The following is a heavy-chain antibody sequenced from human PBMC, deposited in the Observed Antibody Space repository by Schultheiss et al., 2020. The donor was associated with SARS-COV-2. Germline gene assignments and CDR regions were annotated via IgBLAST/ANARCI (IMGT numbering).Heavy chain of an antibody. J-gene: IGHJ5*02. CDR2: IYYSGST. Sequence: SETLSLTCAVSGYSISSGYYWSWIRQPPGKGLEWIGYIYYSGSTNYNPSLKSRVTISVDTSKNQFSLKLSSVTAADTAVYYCARQIAARHWFDPWGQGTLVTVSS. V-gene: IGHV4-59*08. CDR1: GYSISSGYY. CDR3: ARQIAARHWFDP. D-gene: IGHD6-6*01.